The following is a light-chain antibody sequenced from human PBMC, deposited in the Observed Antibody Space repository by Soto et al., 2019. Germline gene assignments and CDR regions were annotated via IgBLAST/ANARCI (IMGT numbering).Light chain of an antibody. CDR2: AAS. Sequence: EIVLTQSPGTLSLSPGERATLSCRASQRVSSSLLAWYQQQPGQAPRPLISAASSRATGIPDRFSGSGSGTDFPLTISSLDPEDFAVYYCQTYGDSLFTFGPGTKV. J-gene: IGKJ3*01. CDR3: QTYGDSLFT. V-gene: IGKV3-20*01. CDR1: QRVSSSL.